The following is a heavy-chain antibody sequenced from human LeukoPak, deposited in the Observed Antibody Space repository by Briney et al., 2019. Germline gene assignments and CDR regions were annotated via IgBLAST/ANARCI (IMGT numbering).Heavy chain of an antibody. CDR1: TDSFSSHY. CDR2: ISYIGST. CDR3: ARDLVTVTKGFDI. V-gene: IGHV4-59*11. Sequence: SETLSLTCAVSTDSFSSHYWTWIRQPPGKGLEWIGYISYIGSTNYNPSLESRVTISIDTSKNQFSLKLSSVTAADTAVYYCARDLVTVTKGFDIWGQGTMVSVSS. J-gene: IGHJ3*02. D-gene: IGHD4-17*01.